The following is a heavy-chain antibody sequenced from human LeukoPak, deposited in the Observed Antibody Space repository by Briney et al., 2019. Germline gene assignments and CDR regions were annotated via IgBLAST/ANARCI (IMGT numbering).Heavy chain of an antibody. CDR2: ISYDGSNK. Sequence: PGRSLRLSCAASGFTFSSYAMHWVRQAPGKGLEWVAVISYDGSNKYYADSVKGRFTISRDNSKNTLYLQMNSLRAEDTAVYYCARDGCGGSCGYNWFDPWGQGTLVTVSS. CDR3: ARDGCGGSCGYNWFDP. J-gene: IGHJ5*02. CDR1: GFTFSSYA. V-gene: IGHV3-30*01. D-gene: IGHD2-15*01.